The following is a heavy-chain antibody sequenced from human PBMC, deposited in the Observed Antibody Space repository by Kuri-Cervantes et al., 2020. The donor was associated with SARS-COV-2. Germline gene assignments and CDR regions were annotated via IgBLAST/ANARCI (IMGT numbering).Heavy chain of an antibody. CDR3: TRDNFWSGYSNY. V-gene: IGHV3-49*04. D-gene: IGHD3-3*01. CDR1: GFTFDDYA. J-gene: IGHJ4*02. CDR2: IRSKAYGGTT. Sequence: GESLKISCAASGFTFDDYAMHWVRQAPGKGLEWVGFIRSKAYGGTTEYAASVKGRFTISRDDSKSIAYLQMNSLKTEDTAVYYCTRDNFWSGYSNYWGQGTLVTVSS.